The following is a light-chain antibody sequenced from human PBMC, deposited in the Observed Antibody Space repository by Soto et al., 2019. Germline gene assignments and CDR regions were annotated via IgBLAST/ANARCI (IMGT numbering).Light chain of an antibody. CDR3: ASYTRTTTLV. CDR1: ISDIGGYNF. CDR2: DVN. J-gene: IGLJ2*01. V-gene: IGLV2-14*01. Sequence: QSVLTQPASVSGSPGQSITISCTGTISDIGGYNFISWYQHHTGKAPKLVIYDVNNRPSGISYRFSGSKSGNTASLTISGLQAEDEADYYRASYTRTTTLVFGGGTKVTVL.